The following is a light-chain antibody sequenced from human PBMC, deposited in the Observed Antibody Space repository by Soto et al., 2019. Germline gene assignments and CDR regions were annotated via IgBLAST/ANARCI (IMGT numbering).Light chain of an antibody. CDR2: GAS. Sequence: EIVLTQSPGTLSLSPGERATLSCRTSQSVSRNNLAWYQQKPGQAPRLLIYGASSRATGIPDRFSGSGSGTDFTLTISRVEPEDFAVYHCQQYGTSWWTFGQGTKVEIK. CDR1: QSVSRNN. V-gene: IGKV3-20*01. CDR3: QQYGTSWWT. J-gene: IGKJ1*01.